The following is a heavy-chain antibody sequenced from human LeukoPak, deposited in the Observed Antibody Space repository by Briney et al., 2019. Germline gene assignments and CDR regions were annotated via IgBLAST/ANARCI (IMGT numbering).Heavy chain of an antibody. V-gene: IGHV3-23*01. CDR3: AKAPPVTHSSGYYYYNGMDV. D-gene: IGHD3-22*01. CDR1: GFTFSSYA. CDR2: ISGSGGST. Sequence: GGSLRLSCAASGFTFSSYAMSWVRQAPGQGLEWVSAISGSGGSTYYAESVKGRFTISRDTSKNTLYLQMNSLRAEDTAVYYCAKAPPVTHSSGYYYYNGMDVCGQRTTGSVSS. J-gene: IGHJ6*02.